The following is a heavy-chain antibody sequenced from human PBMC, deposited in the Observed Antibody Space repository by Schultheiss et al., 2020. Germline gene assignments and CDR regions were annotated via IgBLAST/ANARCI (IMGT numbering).Heavy chain of an antibody. J-gene: IGHJ6*02. CDR2: INPNSGGT. D-gene: IGHD6-19*01. Sequence: ASVKVSCKASGYTFTGYYMHWVRQAPGQGLEWMGRINPNSGGTNYAQKFQGRVTITADESTSTAYMELSSLRSEDTAVYYCARGRYSSGWVVSDYYYGMDVWGQGTTVTVSS. CDR3: ARGRYSSGWVVSDYYYGMDV. CDR1: GYTFTGYY. V-gene: IGHV1-2*06.